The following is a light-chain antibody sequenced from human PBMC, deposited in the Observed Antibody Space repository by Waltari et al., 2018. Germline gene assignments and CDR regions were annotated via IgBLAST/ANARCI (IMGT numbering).Light chain of an antibody. Sequence: SALTQPASVSASPGPSITISYTGSRSDFGSYSLISWYQQHPGKAPHPLIYEVDKRPSGVSYRFSGSKSGNAASLTISGLQAEDEAHYFCSSYTYGGPWVFGGGTLLTVL. CDR3: SSYTYGGPWV. V-gene: IGLV2-23*02. CDR2: EVD. J-gene: IGLJ2*01. CDR1: RSDFGSYSL.